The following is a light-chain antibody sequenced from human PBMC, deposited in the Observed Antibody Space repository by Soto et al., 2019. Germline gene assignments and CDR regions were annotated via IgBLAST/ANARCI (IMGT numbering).Light chain of an antibody. J-gene: IGLJ1*01. V-gene: IGLV2-14*01. CDR2: EFS. CDR1: SNDFGGYNY. CDR3: SSYTSSNTVV. Sequence: QSALTQPASVSGSLGQSITISCTGTSNDFGGYNYVSWYQQHPGKAPKLMTSEFSNRPSGFSNRFSGSKSGNTASLTISGLQAEDEADYYCSSYTSSNTVVFGSGTKLTVL.